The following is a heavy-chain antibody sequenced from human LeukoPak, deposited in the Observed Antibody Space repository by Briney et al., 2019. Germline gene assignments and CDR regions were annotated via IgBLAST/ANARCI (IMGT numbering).Heavy chain of an antibody. CDR1: GYTFTSYY. CDR3: ARENTAMGTPSVYFDY. J-gene: IGHJ4*02. D-gene: IGHD5-18*01. CDR2: INPSGGST. V-gene: IGHV1-46*01. Sequence: ASVKVSCKASGYTFTSYYMHWVRQAPGQGLEWMGIINPSGGSTSYAQKFQGRATMTRDTSTSTVYMELSSLRSEDTAVYYCARENTAMGTPSVYFDYWGQGTLVTVSS.